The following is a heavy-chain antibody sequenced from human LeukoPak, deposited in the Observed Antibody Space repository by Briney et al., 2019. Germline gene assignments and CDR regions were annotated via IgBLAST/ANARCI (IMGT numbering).Heavy chain of an antibody. CDR2: IWYDGSNQ. D-gene: IGHD5-12*01. V-gene: IGHV3-33*01. CDR1: GLTFSSYG. J-gene: IGHJ3*02. Sequence: QPGRSLRLSCAASGLTFSSYGVHWVRQARGKGLEWVADIWYDGSNQYDAYSVKGRLTITRDNSKNTLYLQMNSRRAEDRALYYCARGLKYSGFMGSCDIWGQGTVVTVSS. CDR3: ARGLKYSGFMGSCDI.